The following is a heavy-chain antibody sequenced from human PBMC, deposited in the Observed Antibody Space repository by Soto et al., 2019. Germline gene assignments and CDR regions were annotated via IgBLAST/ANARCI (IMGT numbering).Heavy chain of an antibody. CDR3: ARGGYSSTWSNLLDRSGLDV. V-gene: IGHV1-69*06. CDR2: IVPLFRTT. J-gene: IGHJ6*02. Sequence: QVQLVQSGAEAKKPGSSVKVSCKTSGGTFSSYAISWVRQAPGQGLEWMGGIVPLFRTTNYAQKFQGRVTITADTSKYTEYMEMSGLRSGDTAVYYCARGGYSSTWSNLLDRSGLDVWGQGTTVTVSS. D-gene: IGHD6-13*01. CDR1: GGTFSSYA.